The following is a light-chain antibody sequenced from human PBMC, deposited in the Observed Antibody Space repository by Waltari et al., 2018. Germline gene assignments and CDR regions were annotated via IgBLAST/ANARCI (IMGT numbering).Light chain of an antibody. CDR2: KAS. V-gene: IGKV1-5*03. CDR1: QSVNSW. Sequence: DIQMTQSPSTLSASIGDRVTNTCRASQSVNSWLAWYQQKPGKAPKLLIYKASNLDSGVPSRFSGGGSGTEFTLTISSLQPDDFATYYCQQYNSYSLWTFGQGTKVEIK. CDR3: QQYNSYSLWT. J-gene: IGKJ1*01.